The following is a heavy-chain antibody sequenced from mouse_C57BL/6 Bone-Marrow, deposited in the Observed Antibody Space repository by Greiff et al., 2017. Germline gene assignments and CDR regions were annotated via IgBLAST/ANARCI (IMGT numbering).Heavy chain of an antibody. Sequence: VQLQQSGPGLVKPSQSLSLTCSVTGYSITSGYYWNWIRQFPGNKLEWMGYISYDGSNNYNPSLKNRISITRDTSKNQFFLKLNSVTTEDTATYYCARGAIYYYGSSYDWGQGTTLTVSS. CDR3: ARGAIYYYGSSYD. CDR1: GYSITSGYY. CDR2: ISYDGSN. J-gene: IGHJ2*01. V-gene: IGHV3-6*01. D-gene: IGHD1-1*01.